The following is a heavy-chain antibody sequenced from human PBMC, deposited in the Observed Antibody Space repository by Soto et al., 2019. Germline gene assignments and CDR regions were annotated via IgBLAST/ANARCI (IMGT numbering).Heavy chain of an antibody. CDR3: ARGHYSTGWPIDH. CDR2: VFPSATT. Sequence: QVQLQESGPGLVKPSETLTLTCTVSGDSFSDYYWNWIRQVPGKGLEWIGFVFPSATTSYNPSLKTRVAISDDTSKKQFSLRLTSVTAADTAIYYCARGHYSTGWPIDHWGQGILGTVSS. D-gene: IGHD6-19*01. V-gene: IGHV4-59*01. CDR1: GDSFSDYY. J-gene: IGHJ4*02.